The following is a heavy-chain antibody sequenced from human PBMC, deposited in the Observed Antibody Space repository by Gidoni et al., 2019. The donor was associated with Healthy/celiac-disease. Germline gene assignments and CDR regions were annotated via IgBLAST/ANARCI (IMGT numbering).Heavy chain of an antibody. V-gene: IGHV4-38-2*02. J-gene: IGHJ4*02. Sequence: QVQLQESGPGLVKPSETLSLTCTVSGYSISSGYYWGWIRQPPGKGLEWIGSIYRSGSTYYNPSLKSRVTISVDTSKNQFSRKRSAVTAADTAVYYCARVRGGPDYWGQGTLVTVSS. D-gene: IGHD2-15*01. CDR3: ARVRGGPDY. CDR1: GYSISSGYY. CDR2: IYRSGST.